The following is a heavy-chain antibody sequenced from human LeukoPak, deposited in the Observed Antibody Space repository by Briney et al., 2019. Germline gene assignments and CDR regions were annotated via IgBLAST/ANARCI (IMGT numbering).Heavy chain of an antibody. J-gene: IGHJ3*02. V-gene: IGHV3-7*03. Sequence: GGSLRLSCAASGFTFSSYWMSWVRQAPGKGLEWVANIKQDGSEKYYMDSVKGRFTISRDNAKNSLYLQMNSLRAEDTAVYYCARRGVQLWLDHDAFDIWGQGTMVTVSS. D-gene: IGHD5-18*01. CDR2: IKQDGSEK. CDR3: ARRGVQLWLDHDAFDI. CDR1: GFTFSSYW.